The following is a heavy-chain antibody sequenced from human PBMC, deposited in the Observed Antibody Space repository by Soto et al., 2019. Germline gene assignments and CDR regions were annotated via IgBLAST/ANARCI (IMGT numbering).Heavy chain of an antibody. J-gene: IGHJ6*02. V-gene: IGHV4-59*01. D-gene: IGHD2-21*02. CDR3: ARDLWGYCGTDCYPLDV. Sequence: ASENRSLTWRGSGGSISRKFWSWVRQPPGEGLEWIGYMYFSGSTHYNPSLKVRATISVDTSKNQFSLKLNSVTAADTAVYYCARDLWGYCGTDCYPLDVWGQGTTVTVSS. CDR1: GGSISRKF. CDR2: MYFSGST.